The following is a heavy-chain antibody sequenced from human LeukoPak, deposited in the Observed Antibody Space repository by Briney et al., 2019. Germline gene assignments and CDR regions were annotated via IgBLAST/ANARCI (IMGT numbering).Heavy chain of an antibody. V-gene: IGHV1-69*13. Sequence: SVKVSCKASGGTFSSYAISWVRQAPGQGLEWMGGIIPIFGTANYAQKFQGRVTITADESTSTAYMELRSLRSDDTAVYYCARDIGMVRGVMTASRRAFDIWGQGTMVTVSS. CDR3: ARDIGMVRGVMTASRRAFDI. CDR2: IIPIFGTA. CDR1: GGTFSSYA. D-gene: IGHD3-10*01. J-gene: IGHJ3*02.